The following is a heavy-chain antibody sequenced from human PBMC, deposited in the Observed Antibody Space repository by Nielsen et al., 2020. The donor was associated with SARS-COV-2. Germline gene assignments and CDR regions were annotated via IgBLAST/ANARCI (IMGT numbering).Heavy chain of an antibody. V-gene: IGHV3-43*02. CDR1: GFTFDDYG. CDR3: ARRMGSGSYQAYGLDV. Sequence: GESLKISCAASGFTFDDYGMHWVRQPPGKGLEWLSVISGHGESAHYADSVKGRFTIARDNSKNTLYLQMNSLKTDDSAKYYCARRMGSGSYQAYGLDVWGLGTTVTVSS. D-gene: IGHD3-10*01. CDR2: ISGHGESA. J-gene: IGHJ6*02.